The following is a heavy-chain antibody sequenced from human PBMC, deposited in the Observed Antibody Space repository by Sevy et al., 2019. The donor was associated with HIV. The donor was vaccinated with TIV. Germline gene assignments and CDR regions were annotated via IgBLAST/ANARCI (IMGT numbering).Heavy chain of an antibody. Sequence: GGSLRLSCAASGFTFDDYTMHWVRQAPGKGLEWVSLISWDGGSTYYADSVKGRFTISRDNSKNTLYLQMNSLRAEDTAVFYCAKGAGIQIWSNFDYWGQGTLVTVSS. CDR2: ISWDGGST. D-gene: IGHD5-18*01. CDR1: GFTFDDYT. V-gene: IGHV3-43*01. CDR3: AKGAGIQIWSNFDY. J-gene: IGHJ4*02.